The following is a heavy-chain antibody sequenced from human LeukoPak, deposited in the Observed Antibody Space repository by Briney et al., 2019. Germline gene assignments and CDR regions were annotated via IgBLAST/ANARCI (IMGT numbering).Heavy chain of an antibody. D-gene: IGHD3-3*01. CDR3: ARAYYDFWSGYSKLDY. J-gene: IGHJ4*02. CDR2: IKQDGSEK. CDR1: GFTFSSYW. Sequence: GSLRLSCAASGFTFSSYWMSWVRQAPGKGLEWVANIKQDGSEKYYVDSVKGRFTISRDNAKNSLYLQMNSLRAEDTAVYYCARAYYDFWSGYSKLDYWGQGTLVTVSS. V-gene: IGHV3-7*01.